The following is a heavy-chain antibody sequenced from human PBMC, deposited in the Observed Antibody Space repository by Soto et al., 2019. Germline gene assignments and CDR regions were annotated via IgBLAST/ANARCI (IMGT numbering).Heavy chain of an antibody. V-gene: IGHV3-74*03. CDR2: INTDGSRT. CDR3: ARGPGHGGSYYEH. CDR1: GFTLSSYW. Sequence: EVQLVESGGGLVQPGGSLRLSCVDSGFTLSSYWMYWVRQAPGKGLVWVSRINTDGSRTEFADSVQGRFTISRDNAKKTLYLQMTSLRAEDMGMYYCARGPGHGGSYYEHWGQGTLVTVSS. J-gene: IGHJ4*02. D-gene: IGHD1-26*01.